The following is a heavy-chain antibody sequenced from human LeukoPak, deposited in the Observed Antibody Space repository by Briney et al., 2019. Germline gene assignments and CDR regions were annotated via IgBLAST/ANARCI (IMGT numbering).Heavy chain of an antibody. V-gene: IGHV1-2*02. CDR3: ARDLDRGPDY. CDR1: GFIFTDFY. D-gene: IGHD3-9*01. CDR2: IHTRSGGT. Sequence: ASVKVSCKATGFIFTDFYMHWIRQAPGQGLEWMGWIHTRSGGTNSAQKFQDRLTMTRDTSISTIYMELNSLRSDDTAVYYCARDLDRGPDYWGQGTLVTVSS. J-gene: IGHJ4*02.